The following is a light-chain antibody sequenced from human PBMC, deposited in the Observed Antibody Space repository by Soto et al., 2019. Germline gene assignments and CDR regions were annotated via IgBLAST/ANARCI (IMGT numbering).Light chain of an antibody. CDR1: QSVSGW. J-gene: IGKJ1*01. CDR3: QQYETFSGT. Sequence: DIQLTQSPSTLSASVGDTVTVTCRASQSVSGWLAWYQQKPGEAPKLLIYDASALPRGVPSRFSGSGSGTKFTLPPASLQHDDFATYYCQQYETFSGTFGPVTKVDIK. CDR2: DAS. V-gene: IGKV1-5*01.